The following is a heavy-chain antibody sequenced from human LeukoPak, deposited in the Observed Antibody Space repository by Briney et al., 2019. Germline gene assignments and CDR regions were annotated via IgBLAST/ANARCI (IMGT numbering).Heavy chain of an antibody. CDR1: GFTFSDYY. CDR3: ARAPVYYDESRGHLKISNWYLDL. D-gene: IGHD3-22*01. CDR2: ISSSGSTI. J-gene: IGHJ2*01. V-gene: IGHV3-11*04. Sequence: GESLRLSCAASGFTFSDYYMSWIRQAPGKGLEWVSYISSSGSTIYYADSVKGRFTISRDNAKNSLYLQMNSLRAEDTAVFYCARAPVYYDESRGHLKISNWYLDLWGRGTLVTVSS.